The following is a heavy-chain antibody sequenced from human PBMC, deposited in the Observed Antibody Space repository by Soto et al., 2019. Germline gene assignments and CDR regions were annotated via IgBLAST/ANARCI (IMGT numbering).Heavy chain of an antibody. CDR3: ARDDPPVQH. CDR2: ISAYNGNT. Sequence: ASVKVSCKASGYTFSSYSISWVRQAPGQGLEWMGWISAYNGNTNYGQKLQGRVTMTTDTSTNTAYMELRSLRSDDTAVYYCARDDPPVQHWGQGTLGTVSS. J-gene: IGHJ1*01. V-gene: IGHV1-18*01. CDR1: GYTFSSYS.